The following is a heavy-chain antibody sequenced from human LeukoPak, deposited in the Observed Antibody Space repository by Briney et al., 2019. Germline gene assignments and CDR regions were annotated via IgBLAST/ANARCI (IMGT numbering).Heavy chain of an antibody. CDR3: GRKRGGLDQ. Sequence: PGGSLRLSCAASGFTFTNYWMPWVRQAPGEGLVWVSRINSDGSVTRYADSVKGRFTISRDNAKNTVFLQMNRLGTEEKGVYYCGRKRGGLDQWGQGTLVTVSS. CDR1: GFTFTNYW. J-gene: IGHJ4*02. CDR2: INSDGSVT. V-gene: IGHV3-74*01. D-gene: IGHD1-1*01.